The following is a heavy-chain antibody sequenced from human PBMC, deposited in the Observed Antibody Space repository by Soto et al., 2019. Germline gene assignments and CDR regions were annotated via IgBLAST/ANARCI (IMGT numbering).Heavy chain of an antibody. CDR2: IYGGGTT. D-gene: IGHD1-26*01. V-gene: IGHV3-66*01. J-gene: IGHJ4*02. CDR1: GFTVSDNY. CDR3: AALSNSARYIDF. Sequence: PGGSLRLSCAASGFTVSDNYMSWVRQAPGKGLEWVSVIYGGGTTDYADSAKGRFTISRDSSMNTLHLQMNSLRVEDSAVYYCAALSNSARYIDFWGQGSLVTVSS.